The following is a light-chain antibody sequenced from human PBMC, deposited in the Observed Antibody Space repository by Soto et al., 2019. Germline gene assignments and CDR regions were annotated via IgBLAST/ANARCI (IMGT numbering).Light chain of an antibody. Sequence: QSVLTQPPSASGTTGQRVTISCSGSSSNIGSNTVNWYQQLPGTAPKLLIYNNNQRPSRVPDRFSGSKSGTSASLASSGLQCEYAAAYYCAGWDDRLDSPVFGVGTKLPVL. CDR2: NNN. J-gene: IGLJ2*01. CDR3: AGWDDRLDSPV. CDR1: SSNIGSNT. V-gene: IGLV1-44*01.